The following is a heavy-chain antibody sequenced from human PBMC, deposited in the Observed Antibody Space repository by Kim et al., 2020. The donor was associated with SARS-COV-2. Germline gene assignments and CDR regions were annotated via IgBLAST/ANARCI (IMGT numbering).Heavy chain of an antibody. D-gene: IGHD6-13*01. CDR2: INHSGST. CDR1: GGSFSGYY. CDR3: AREVGGYSSSWYYFDY. V-gene: IGHV4-34*01. J-gene: IGHJ4*02. Sequence: SETLSLTCAVYGGSFSGYYWSWIRQPPGKGLEWIGEINHSGSTNYNPSLKSRVTISVDTSKNQFSLKLSSVTAADTAVYYCAREVGGYSSSWYYFDYWGQGTLVTVSS.